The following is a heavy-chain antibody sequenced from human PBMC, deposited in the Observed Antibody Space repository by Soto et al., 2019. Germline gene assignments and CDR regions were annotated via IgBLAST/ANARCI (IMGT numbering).Heavy chain of an antibody. CDR3: AKTEDSSGYVLDY. CDR1: GFTFSSYG. CDR2: ISYDGSNK. D-gene: IGHD3-22*01. V-gene: IGHV3-30*18. J-gene: IGHJ4*02. Sequence: GGSLRLSCAAAGFTFSSYGMHWVRQAPGKGLEWVAVISYDGSNKYYADSVKGRLTISRDNSKNTLYLQMNSLRAEDTAVYYCAKTEDSSGYVLDYWGQGTLVTVSS.